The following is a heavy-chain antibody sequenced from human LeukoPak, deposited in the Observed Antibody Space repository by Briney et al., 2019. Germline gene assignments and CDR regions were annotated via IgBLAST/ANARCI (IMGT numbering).Heavy chain of an antibody. V-gene: IGHV4-59*12. J-gene: IGHJ5*02. CDR3: AREVNTAMVVWFDP. Sequence: SETLSLTCTVSGGSISSYYWSWIRQPPGKGLEWIGYIYYSGSTNYNPSLKSRVTISVDTSKSQFSLKLSSVTASDTAVYYCAREVNTAMVVWFDPWGQGTLVTVSS. CDR2: IYYSGST. D-gene: IGHD5-18*01. CDR1: GGSISSYY.